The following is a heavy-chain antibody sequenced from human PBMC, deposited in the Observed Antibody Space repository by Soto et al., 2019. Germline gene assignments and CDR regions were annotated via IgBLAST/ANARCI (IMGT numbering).Heavy chain of an antibody. Sequence: RASVKVSCKASGHIFTSYAMHWVRQAPGQRLEWMGWINAGNGNTKYSQRFQGRVTITRDTAASTAYMELSSLTSEDTAVYLCARDHQGRRYNAYNYYAMDVWGQGTSVTVSS. CDR1: GHIFTSYA. J-gene: IGHJ6*02. CDR2: INAGNGNT. CDR3: ARDHQGRRYNAYNYYAMDV. D-gene: IGHD5-18*01. V-gene: IGHV1-3*01.